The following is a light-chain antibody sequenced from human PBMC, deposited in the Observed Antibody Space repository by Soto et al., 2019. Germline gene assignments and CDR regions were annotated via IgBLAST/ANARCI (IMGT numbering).Light chain of an antibody. CDR1: QDISNH. J-gene: IGKJ4*01. Sequence: DIQMTQSPSSLSASVGDRVTITCRASQDISNHLAWFQQKPGKAPKYLISAASSLQSGVPSKFSGSASGTDFTLTISSLQPEDFATYYCQQDNSYPVSFGGGTKVEIK. V-gene: IGKV1-16*02. CDR2: AAS. CDR3: QQDNSYPVS.